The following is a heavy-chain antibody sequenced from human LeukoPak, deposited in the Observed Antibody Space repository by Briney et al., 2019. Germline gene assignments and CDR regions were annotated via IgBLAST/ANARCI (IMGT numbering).Heavy chain of an antibody. D-gene: IGHD3-22*01. CDR1: GFTFSDYY. CDR3: AKDPAYYYDSSGYSYYFDY. CDR2: ISSSGSTI. J-gene: IGHJ4*02. Sequence: SGGSLRLSCAASGFTFSDYYMSWIRQAPGKGLEWVSYISSSGSTIYYADSVKGRFTISRDNAKNSLYLQMNSLRAEDTAVYYCAKDPAYYYDSSGYSYYFDYWGQGTLVTVSS. V-gene: IGHV3-11*01.